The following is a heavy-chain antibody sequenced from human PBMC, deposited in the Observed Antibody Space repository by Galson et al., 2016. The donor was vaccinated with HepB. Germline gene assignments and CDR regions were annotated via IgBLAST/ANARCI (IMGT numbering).Heavy chain of an antibody. CDR3: ARAIWLGRGMDV. J-gene: IGHJ6*02. CDR2: TYYRSQWNY. V-gene: IGHV6-1*01. Sequence: CAISGDSVSNNFAAWVWIRQSPPRGLEWLGRTYYRSQWNYDYAVSVQSRLFITPDTSKNQFPLQLTSATPEDTAVYYCARAIWLGRGMDVWGQGTTVTVSS. CDR1: GDSVSNNFAA. D-gene: IGHD3-10*01.